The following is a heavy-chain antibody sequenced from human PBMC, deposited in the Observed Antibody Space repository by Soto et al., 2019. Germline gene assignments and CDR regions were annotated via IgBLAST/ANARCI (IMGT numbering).Heavy chain of an antibody. CDR3: ARDRLDSHFAYYGMAV. Sequence: QVQLVESGGGVVQPGRSLRLSCAASGFIFSNYPMHWVRQAPGKGLEWGAVISYDEKSKYYADSVRGRFTISRDNSKNTLYLQMNSLTAEDTAVYNCARDRLDSHFAYYGMAVWGQGTTVTVSS. V-gene: IGHV3-30*04. D-gene: IGHD4-4*01. CDR2: ISYDEKSK. CDR1: GFIFSNYP. J-gene: IGHJ6*02.